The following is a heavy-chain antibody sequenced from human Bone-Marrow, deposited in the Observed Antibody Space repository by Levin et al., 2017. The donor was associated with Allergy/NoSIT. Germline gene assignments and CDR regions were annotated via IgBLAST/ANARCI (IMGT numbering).Heavy chain of an antibody. CDR1: GFTFSRYE. Sequence: GGSLRLSCAASGFTFSRYEMNWVRQAPGKGLEWVSYISSSASTIYYADSVKGRFTISRDNAKNSLYLQMNSLRAEDTAVYYCARQLGNFWSGYNYFDYWGEGTLVTVSS. D-gene: IGHD3-3*01. CDR3: ARQLGNFWSGYNYFDY. J-gene: IGHJ4*02. CDR2: ISSSASTI. V-gene: IGHV3-48*03.